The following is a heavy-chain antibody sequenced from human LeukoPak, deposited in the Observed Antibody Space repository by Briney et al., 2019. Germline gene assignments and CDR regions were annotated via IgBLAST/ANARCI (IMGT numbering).Heavy chain of an antibody. CDR2: ITSGSGSNV. CDR3: ARHGSWSFDY. CDR1: GFTFSSHA. J-gene: IGHJ4*02. D-gene: IGHD6-13*01. V-gene: IGHV3-23*01. Sequence: GGSLRLSCAASGFTFSSHAMSWVRQAPGQGLEWVSAITSGSGSNVYYTDSLKGRFTISRDNSKNTLYLQMNSLRAEDTAVYYCARHGSWSFDYWGQGTLVTVSA.